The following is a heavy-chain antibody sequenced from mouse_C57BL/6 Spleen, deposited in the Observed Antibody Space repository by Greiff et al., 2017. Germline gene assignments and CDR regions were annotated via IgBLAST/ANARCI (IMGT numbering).Heavy chain of an antibody. V-gene: IGHV1-80*01. CDR1: GYAFSSYW. CDR2: IYPGDGDT. J-gene: IGHJ2*01. D-gene: IGHD1-1*01. CDR3: ARKMGVVAVYYFDY. Sequence: QVQLQQSGAELVKPGASVKISCKASGYAFSSYWMNWVKQRPGKGLEWIGQIYPGDGDTNYNGKFKGKATLTADKSSSTAYMQLSSLTSEDSAVYFCARKMGVVAVYYFDYWGQGTTLTVSS.